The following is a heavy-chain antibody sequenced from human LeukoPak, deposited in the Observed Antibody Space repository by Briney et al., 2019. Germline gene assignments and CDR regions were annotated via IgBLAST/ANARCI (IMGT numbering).Heavy chain of an antibody. CDR1: GYTFTSNY. D-gene: IGHD6-6*01. J-gene: IGHJ4*02. CDR2: ISPSGGST. Sequence: ASVKVSCKAFGYTFTSNYMHWVRQAPGQGPEWMGVISPSGGSTTYAQKFQGRVTLTRDTSISTAYMELSRPRSDDTAVYYCARPGGHTARPSLGAWGQGTLVTVSS. CDR3: ARPGGHTARPSLGA. V-gene: IGHV1-46*01.